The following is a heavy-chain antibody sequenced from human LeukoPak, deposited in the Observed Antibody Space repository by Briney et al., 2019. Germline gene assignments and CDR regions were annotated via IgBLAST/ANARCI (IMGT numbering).Heavy chain of an antibody. CDR2: IYSGGST. CDR3: ARGDPYYYDSSGYPAIY. V-gene: IGHV3-53*01. J-gene: IGHJ4*02. D-gene: IGHD3-22*01. CDR1: GFTVSSNY. Sequence: GGSLRLSCAASGFTVSSNYMSWVRQVPGKGLEWVSVIYSGGSTYYADSVKGRFTISRDNSKNTLYLQMNSLRAEDTAVYYCARGDPYYYDSSGYPAIYWGQGTLVTVSS.